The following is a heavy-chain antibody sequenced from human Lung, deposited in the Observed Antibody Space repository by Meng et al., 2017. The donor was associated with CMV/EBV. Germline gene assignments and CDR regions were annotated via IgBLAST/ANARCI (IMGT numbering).Heavy chain of an antibody. CDR3: ARDVSPRSSVYFAIYYFYALDV. D-gene: IGHD5/OR15-5a*01. V-gene: IGHV3-21*01. J-gene: IGHJ6*02. CDR1: GFMFSDYS. Sequence: GGSLRLXXAASGFMFSDYSMNWVRQAPGKGLEWVSSISNGGAYIYYAASVKGRFTISRDNAQNSLYLQMNSLRAEDTAVYYCARDVSPRSSVYFAIYYFYALDVWGQGTXVTVSS. CDR2: ISNGGAYI.